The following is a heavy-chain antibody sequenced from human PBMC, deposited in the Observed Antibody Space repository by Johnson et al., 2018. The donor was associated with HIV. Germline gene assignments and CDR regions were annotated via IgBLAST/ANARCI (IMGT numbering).Heavy chain of an antibody. J-gene: IGHJ3*02. CDR1: GFTVSTNS. V-gene: IGHV3-66*04. Sequence: MQLVESGGGFVQPGGSLRLSSAASGFTVSTNSMSWVRQAPGKGLEWVSVIYSGDNTLYADSVKGRFIVSRDNSRNTLFLQMNSLRAEDTGVYYCVRRFYDSSAFDIWGQGTLVTVSS. CDR3: VRRFYDSSAFDI. CDR2: IYSGDNT. D-gene: IGHD3-22*01.